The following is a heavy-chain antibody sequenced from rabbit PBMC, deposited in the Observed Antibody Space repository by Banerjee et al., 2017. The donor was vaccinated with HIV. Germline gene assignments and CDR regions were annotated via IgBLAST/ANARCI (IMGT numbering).Heavy chain of an antibody. D-gene: IGHD2-1*01. CDR1: GFSFSNSYY. CDR3: AREDDAYADYDL. Sequence: QEQLEESGGDLVKPEGSLTLTCKASGFSFSNSYYMCWVRQAPGKGLEWIACIYAGIVDSTYYATWAKGRLTISKTSWTTVTLQMTSLTAADTATYFCAREDDAYADYDLWGPGTLVTVS. J-gene: IGHJ4*01. V-gene: IGHV1S45*01. CDR2: IYAGIVDST.